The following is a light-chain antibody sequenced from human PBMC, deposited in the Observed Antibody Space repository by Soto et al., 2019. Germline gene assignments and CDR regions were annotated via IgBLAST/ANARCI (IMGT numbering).Light chain of an antibody. CDR3: QQSLRPPIT. V-gene: IGKV1-39*01. J-gene: IGKJ5*01. CDR1: QSISNF. CDR2: DTF. Sequence: DIQMTQSPSSLSASVGDTITITCRASQSISNFLNWYQQKPGKAPKLLIFDTFTLQNGVPSRFSGSGSGTNYTLTISGLQPEDFANYYCQQSLRPPITFGQGTRLEMK.